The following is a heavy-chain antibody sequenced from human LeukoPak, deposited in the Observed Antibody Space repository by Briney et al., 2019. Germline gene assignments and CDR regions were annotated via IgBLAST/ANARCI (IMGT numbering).Heavy chain of an antibody. CDR3: ARLGGYGPGSMGYYYYGMDV. D-gene: IGHD3-10*01. CDR2: IYPGDSDT. J-gene: IGHJ6*04. V-gene: IGHV5-51*01. Sequence: GESLKISCKGSGYSFTSYWIGWVRQMPGKGLEWMGIIYPGDSDTRYSPSFQGQVTISADKSISTAYLQWSSLKASDTAMYYCARLGGYGPGSMGYYYYGMDVWGKGTTVTVSS. CDR1: GYSFTSYW.